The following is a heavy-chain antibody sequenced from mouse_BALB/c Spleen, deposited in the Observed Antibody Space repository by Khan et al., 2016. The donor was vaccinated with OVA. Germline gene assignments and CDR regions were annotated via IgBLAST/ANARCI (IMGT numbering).Heavy chain of an antibody. Sequence: EVKLMESGPELVRPGASVKISCKTSGYTFTEYTLHWVKQSHGKSLEWIGVINPKNGVTSYNQKFKGKATLTVDKSSSTAYMEFRSLTSEDSAVYYCARDAGRKWGQGTSVTVSS. J-gene: IGHJ4*01. D-gene: IGHD3-3*01. V-gene: IGHV1-18*01. CDR3: ARDAGRK. CDR2: INPKNGVT. CDR1: GYTFTEYT.